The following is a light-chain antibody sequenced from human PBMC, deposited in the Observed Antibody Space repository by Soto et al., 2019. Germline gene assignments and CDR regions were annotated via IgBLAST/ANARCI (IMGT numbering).Light chain of an antibody. CDR1: SSDVGVYKY. CDR2: DVI. V-gene: IGLV2-11*01. Sequence: QSALTQPRSVSGSPGQSVTISCTGTSSDVGVYKYVSWYQQLPGKAPKLMIYDVITRPSGVPDRFSGSKSGNTASLTISGLQAEDEADYYCCSYAGDYTFVFGTGTKLTVL. CDR3: CSYAGDYTFV. J-gene: IGLJ1*01.